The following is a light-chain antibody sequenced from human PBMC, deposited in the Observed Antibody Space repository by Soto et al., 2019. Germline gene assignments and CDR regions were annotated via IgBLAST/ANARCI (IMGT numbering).Light chain of an antibody. J-gene: IGKJ4*01. CDR3: QQHNTYPLT. Sequence: DILMTQSPSTLSASVGDRVTITCRASQSISSWLAWYQQKPGKAPKLLIYAASSLESGVPSRFSGSASGTEFTLTINSLQPDDFATYYCQQHNTYPLTFGGGTKVEIK. CDR1: QSISSW. V-gene: IGKV1-5*01. CDR2: AAS.